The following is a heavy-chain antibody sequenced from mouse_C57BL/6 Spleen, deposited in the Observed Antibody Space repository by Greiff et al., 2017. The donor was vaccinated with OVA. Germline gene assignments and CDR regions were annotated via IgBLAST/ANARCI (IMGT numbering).Heavy chain of an antibody. Sequence: VKLMESGAELAKPGASVKLSCKASGYTFTSYWMHWVKQRTGQGLEWIGDINPSSGDTKYNQKFKGKATLTADKSSSTAYMQLSSLTYEDSAVYYCARGGYVDYYAMDYWGQGTSVTVSS. CDR1: GYTFTSYW. CDR2: INPSSGDT. J-gene: IGHJ4*01. V-gene: IGHV1-7*01. CDR3: ARGGYVDYYAMDY. D-gene: IGHD2-2*01.